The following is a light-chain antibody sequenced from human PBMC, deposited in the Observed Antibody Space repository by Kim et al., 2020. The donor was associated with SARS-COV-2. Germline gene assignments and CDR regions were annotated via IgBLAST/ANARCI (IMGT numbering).Light chain of an antibody. Sequence: SASVRYRVTITCRASQSVSTYLNWFQQRPGKAPKLLIDSASTLQTGVSARFSGTGSGTEFTLTISMLQPEEFATNYCQQSYSMPWTFGLGTKLEIK. V-gene: IGKV1-39*01. J-gene: IGKJ2*02. CDR2: SAS. CDR3: QQSYSMPWT. CDR1: QSVSTY.